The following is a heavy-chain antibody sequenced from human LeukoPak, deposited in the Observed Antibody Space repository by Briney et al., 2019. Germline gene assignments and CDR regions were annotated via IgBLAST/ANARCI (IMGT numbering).Heavy chain of an antibody. V-gene: IGHV3-23*01. CDR1: GFTFSSYA. CDR3: AKMVLLWFGELSGPSYFDY. J-gene: IGHJ4*02. Sequence: PGGSLRLPCAASGFTFSSYAMSWVRQAPGKGLEWVSAISGSGGSTYYADSVKGRFTISRDNSKNTLYLQMNSLRAEDTAVYYCAKMVLLWFGELSGPSYFDYWGQGTLVTVSS. D-gene: IGHD3-10*01. CDR2: ISGSGGST.